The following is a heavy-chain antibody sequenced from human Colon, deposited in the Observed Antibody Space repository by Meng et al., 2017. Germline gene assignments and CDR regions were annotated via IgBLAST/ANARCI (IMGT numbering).Heavy chain of an antibody. CDR2: ISNNGGST. J-gene: IGHJ4*02. CDR1: GFSLSSDW. Sequence: EVRCGGSGGGSVQPGGSLRLSCAVSGFSLSSDWIHWVRQAPGEGLVWVSTISNNGGSTYYADSVKGRFTISRDNSKNTLYLQMNSLRAEDTAVYYCANGYSPDYWGQGTLVTVSS. V-gene: IGHV3-23*04. CDR3: ANGYSPDY. D-gene: IGHD5-18*01.